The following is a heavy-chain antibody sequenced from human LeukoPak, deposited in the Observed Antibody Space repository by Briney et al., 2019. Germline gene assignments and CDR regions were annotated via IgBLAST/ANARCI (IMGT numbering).Heavy chain of an antibody. CDR1: GGSFSGYY. CDR3: AREATMVRGRKATIRDY. CDR2: INHSGST. V-gene: IGHV4-34*01. D-gene: IGHD3-10*01. J-gene: IGHJ4*02. Sequence: SETLSLTCAVYGGSFSGYYWSCIRQPPGKGLEWIGEINHSGSTNYNPSLKSRVTISVDTSKNQFSLKLSSVTAADTAVYYCAREATMVRGRKATIRDYWGQGTLVTVSS.